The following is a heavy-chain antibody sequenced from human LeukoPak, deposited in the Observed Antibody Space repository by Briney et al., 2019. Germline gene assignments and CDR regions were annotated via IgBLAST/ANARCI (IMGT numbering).Heavy chain of an antibody. CDR3: VRWGGSQLDTDFDS. V-gene: IGHV1-8*01. D-gene: IGHD2-2*01. CDR1: GYTFISYD. J-gene: IGHJ4*02. Sequence: GASVKVSCKASGYTFISYDINWVRQATGQGLEWVGWMNPRIGDAGSAQKFQGRVTMTRDISTSTAYMELNSLTSEDTGVYYCVRWGGSQLDTDFDSWGQGTLVTVSS. CDR2: MNPRIGDA.